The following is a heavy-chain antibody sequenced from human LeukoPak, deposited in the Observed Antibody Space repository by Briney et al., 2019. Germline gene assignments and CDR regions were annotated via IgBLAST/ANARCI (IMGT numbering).Heavy chain of an antibody. CDR3: ARDNEYCTGGTCRLDY. CDR2: ISGGGDRT. V-gene: IGHV3-23*01. CDR1: GFTFSAYA. Sequence: GGSLRLSCEASGFTFSAYAMTWVRQAPGRGLECVSVISGGGDRTYYAESVKGRFTISRDNSKNTLYLQMNSLRAEDTAVYYCARDNEYCTGGTCRLDYWGQGALVTVSS. D-gene: IGHD2-15*01. J-gene: IGHJ4*02.